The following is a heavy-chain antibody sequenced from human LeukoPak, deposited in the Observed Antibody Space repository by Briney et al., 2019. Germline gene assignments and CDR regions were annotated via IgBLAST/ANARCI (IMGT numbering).Heavy chain of an antibody. CDR3: ARTGLRSPDAFDI. D-gene: IGHD5-12*01. CDR2: IYYSGST. V-gene: IGHV4-59*11. Sequence: SETLSLTCTVSGGSLSSHYWSWIRQPPGKGLEWIGYIYYSGSTNYNPSLKSRVTISVDTSKNQFSLKLSSVTAADTAVYYCARTGLRSPDAFDIWGQGTMVTVSS. J-gene: IGHJ3*02. CDR1: GGSLSSHY.